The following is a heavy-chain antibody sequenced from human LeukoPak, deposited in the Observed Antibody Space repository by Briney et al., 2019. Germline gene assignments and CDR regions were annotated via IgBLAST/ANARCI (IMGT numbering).Heavy chain of an antibody. J-gene: IGHJ4*02. D-gene: IGHD3-16*01. CDR3: ARDATRGIGGSYDLDF. Sequence: ASVKVSCKASGYNFSSYYIQWVRQDPGQGLEWMGLLNPSRGTTAYAPKFQGRVTMTRDTSSNTVYMELRGLRSDDMAIYYCARDATRGIGGSYDLDFWGQGSLVTVSS. CDR2: LNPSRGTT. V-gene: IGHV1-46*01. CDR1: GYNFSSYY.